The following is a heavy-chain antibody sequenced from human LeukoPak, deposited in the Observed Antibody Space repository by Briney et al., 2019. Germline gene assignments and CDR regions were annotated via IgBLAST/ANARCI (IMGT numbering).Heavy chain of an antibody. J-gene: IGHJ3*02. CDR3: AIPSSSWYPDAFDI. V-gene: IGHV3-21*01. CDR2: IGSSSSYI. D-gene: IGHD6-13*01. CDR1: GFTFSSYS. Sequence: GGSLRLSCAASGFTFSSYSTNWVRQAPGKGLEWVSSIGSSSSYIYYADSVKGRFTISRDNAKNSLYLQMNSLRAEDTAVYYCAIPSSSWYPDAFDIWGQGTMVTVSS.